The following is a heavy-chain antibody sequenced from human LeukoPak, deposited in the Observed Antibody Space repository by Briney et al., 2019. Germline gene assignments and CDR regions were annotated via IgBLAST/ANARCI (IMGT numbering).Heavy chain of an antibody. Sequence: SETLSLTCTVSGGSISSYYWSWIRQPPGKGLEWIGYIYYSGSTNYNPSLKSRVTISVDTSKNQFSLKLSSVTAADTAVYYCARGFLGPWFDPWGQGTLVTVSS. CDR1: GGSISSYY. J-gene: IGHJ5*02. D-gene: IGHD3-3*01. CDR2: IYYSGST. V-gene: IGHV4-59*12. CDR3: ARGFLGPWFDP.